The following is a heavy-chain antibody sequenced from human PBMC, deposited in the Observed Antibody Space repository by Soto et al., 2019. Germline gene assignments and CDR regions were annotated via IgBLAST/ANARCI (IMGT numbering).Heavy chain of an antibody. V-gene: IGHV4-31*03. CDR1: GGSISSGGYY. J-gene: IGHJ3*02. D-gene: IGHD5-12*01. CDR2: IYYSGST. Sequence: SETLSLTCTVSGGSISSGGYYWSWIRQHPGKGLEWIGYIYYSGSTYYNPPLKSRVTISVDTTKNQISLKLSSVNATDTAVYYCERAPVEMATIGAFDIWGQGTMVTVSS. CDR3: ERAPVEMATIGAFDI.